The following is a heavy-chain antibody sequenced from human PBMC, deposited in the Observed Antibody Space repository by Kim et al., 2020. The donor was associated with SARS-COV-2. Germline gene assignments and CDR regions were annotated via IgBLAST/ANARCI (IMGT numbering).Heavy chain of an antibody. Sequence: GGSLRLSCAASGFTFSSYAMSWVRQAPGKGLEWVSANSGSGGSTYYADSVKGRFTISRDNSKNTLYLQMNSLRAEDTAVYYCAKDLAYCGGDCYSDYWGQGTLVTVSS. D-gene: IGHD2-21*02. CDR3: AKDLAYCGGDCYSDY. CDR2: NSGSGGST. V-gene: IGHV3-23*01. CDR1: GFTFSSYA. J-gene: IGHJ4*02.